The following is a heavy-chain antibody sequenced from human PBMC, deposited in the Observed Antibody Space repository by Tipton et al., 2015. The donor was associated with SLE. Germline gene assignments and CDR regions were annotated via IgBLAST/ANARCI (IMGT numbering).Heavy chain of an antibody. V-gene: IGHV3-30*03. J-gene: IGHJ4*02. CDR2: MSYDGRHE. CDR3: ARSRDDFGDYGEDY. Sequence: SLRLSCAASGFTFSSHWMSWVRQAPGKGLEWVALMSYDGRHEYYADSVKGRFTISRDTSNNTLYLQMNSLRSEDTAVFYCARSRDDFGDYGEDYWGQGTLVTVSS. CDR1: GFTFSSHW. D-gene: IGHD4-17*01.